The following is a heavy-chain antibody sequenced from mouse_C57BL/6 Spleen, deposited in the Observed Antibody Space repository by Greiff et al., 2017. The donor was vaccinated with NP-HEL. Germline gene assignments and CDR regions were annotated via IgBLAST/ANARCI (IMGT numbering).Heavy chain of an antibody. Sequence: VQLQQPGAELVMPGASVKLSCKASGYTFTSYWMHWVKQRPGQGLEWIGEIDPSDSYTNYNQKFKGKSTLTVDKSSSTAYMQLSSLTSEDSAVYYCARKALYYYGSSYGFDYWGQGTTLTVSS. D-gene: IGHD1-1*01. CDR3: ARKALYYYGSSYGFDY. J-gene: IGHJ2*01. CDR2: IDPSDSYT. CDR1: GYTFTSYW. V-gene: IGHV1-69*01.